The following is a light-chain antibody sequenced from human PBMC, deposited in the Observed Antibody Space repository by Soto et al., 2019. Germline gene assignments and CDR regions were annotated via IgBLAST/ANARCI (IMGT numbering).Light chain of an antibody. CDR3: QQTYTLPRT. CDR2: TTS. Sequence: DIQMTQSPSSPSASVGDRVTIACRASQTVSKFVNWYQQKPGKVPTLLIFTTSTLHSGVPSRFSGSGSGTEFTLTINGLQPEDFATYYCQQTYTLPRTFAQGTKVDIK. J-gene: IGKJ1*01. CDR1: QTVSKF. V-gene: IGKV1-39*01.